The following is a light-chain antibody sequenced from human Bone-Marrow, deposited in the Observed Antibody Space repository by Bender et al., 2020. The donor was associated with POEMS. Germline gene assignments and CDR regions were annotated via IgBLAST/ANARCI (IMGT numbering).Light chain of an antibody. J-gene: IGLJ1*01. CDR3: SSYTSSSTQV. CDR2: DVT. CDR1: NTDVGGSSF. V-gene: IGLV2-14*03. Sequence: QSALTQPASVSGPPGQSITISCTGSNTDVGGSSFVSWYQQHPGRAPKLLIYDVTYQPSGVSYRFSASKSGNTASLTISGLQSEDEADYYYSSYTSSSTQVFGTGTKVTVL.